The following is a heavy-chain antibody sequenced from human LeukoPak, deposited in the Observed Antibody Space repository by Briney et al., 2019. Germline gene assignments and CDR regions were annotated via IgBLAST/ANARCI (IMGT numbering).Heavy chain of an antibody. CDR2: ISSSSSYI. Sequence: PGGSLRLSCAASGFTFSSYSMNWVRQAPGKGLEWDSSISSSSSYIYYADSVKGRFTISRDNAKNSLYLQMNSLRAEDTAVYYCAREIGYYDSCGYYTGDAFDIWGQGTMVTVSS. D-gene: IGHD3-22*01. V-gene: IGHV3-21*01. J-gene: IGHJ3*02. CDR3: AREIGYYDSCGYYTGDAFDI. CDR1: GFTFSSYS.